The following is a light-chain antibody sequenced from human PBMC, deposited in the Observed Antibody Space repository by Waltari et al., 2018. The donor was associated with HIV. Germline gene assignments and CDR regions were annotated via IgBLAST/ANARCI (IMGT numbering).Light chain of an antibody. CDR1: HDISSY. CDR2: DAS. V-gene: IGKV1-33*01. CDR3: QQYDNVPVT. J-gene: IGKJ3*01. Sequence: DIQMTQSPSSLSASIGDRVTITCQASHDISSYLKWYQQKPGKAPKLLIYDASDLETGVPSRFSGSGSGTDFTFTISSLQPVDIATYYCQQYDNVPVTFGPGTKVEIK.